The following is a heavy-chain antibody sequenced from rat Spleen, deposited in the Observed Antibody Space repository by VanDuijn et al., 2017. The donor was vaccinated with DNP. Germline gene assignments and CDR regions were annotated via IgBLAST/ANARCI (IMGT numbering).Heavy chain of an antibody. CDR2: ISNIGGSV. V-gene: IGHV5-31*01. D-gene: IGHD5-1*01. Sequence: EVQLVESGGGLVQPGRSLKLSCVTSGFTFSNYWMNWLRQAPGKGLEWVASISNIGGSVYSPDSVEGRFTISRDDVQNTLYLQMNSLRSEDTATYYCSTDWELYYWGHGVMVTVSS. CDR3: STDWELYY. CDR1: GFTFSNYW. J-gene: IGHJ2*01.